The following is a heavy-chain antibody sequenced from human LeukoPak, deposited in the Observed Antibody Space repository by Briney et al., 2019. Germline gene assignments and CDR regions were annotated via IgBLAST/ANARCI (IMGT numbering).Heavy chain of an antibody. V-gene: IGHV3-23*01. CDR2: ISGGGDAT. CDR3: ANVRSANYFDS. J-gene: IGHJ4*02. D-gene: IGHD3-10*02. CDR1: AFIFITYA. Sequence: KPGGSLRLSCAASAFIFITYAMSWVRQAPGKGLEWVSTISGGGDATYYADSVKGRFTISRDNSKNTLYLQMNSLRADDTAIYYCANVRSANYFDSWGQGSLVTVSS.